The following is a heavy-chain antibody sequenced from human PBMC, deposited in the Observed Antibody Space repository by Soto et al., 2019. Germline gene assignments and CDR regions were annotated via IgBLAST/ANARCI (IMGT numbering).Heavy chain of an antibody. D-gene: IGHD3-10*01. J-gene: IGHJ6*02. V-gene: IGHV3-21*01. CDR2: ISSSSSYI. CDR1: GFTFSSYS. CDR3: ARDYPPAIIRPYYYYYYGMDV. Sequence: GGSLRLSCAASGFTFSSYSMNWVRQAPGKGLEWVSSISSSSSYIYYADSVKGRFTISRDNAKNSLYLQMNSLRAEDTAVYYCARDYPPAIIRPYYYYYYGMDVWGQGTTVTVSS.